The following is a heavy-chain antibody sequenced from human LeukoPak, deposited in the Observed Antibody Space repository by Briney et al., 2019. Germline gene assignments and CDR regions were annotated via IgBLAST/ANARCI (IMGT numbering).Heavy chain of an antibody. Sequence: AASVKVSCKASGGTFSSYAISWVRQAPGQGLEWMGGIIPIFGTANYAQKFQGRVTITADESTSTAYMELSSLRSEDTAVYYCARSGGGASDDSSGYYIVDYWGQGTLVTVSS. CDR3: ARSGGGASDDSSGYYIVDY. CDR2: IIPIFGTA. V-gene: IGHV1-69*13. CDR1: GGTFSSYA. J-gene: IGHJ4*02. D-gene: IGHD3-22*01.